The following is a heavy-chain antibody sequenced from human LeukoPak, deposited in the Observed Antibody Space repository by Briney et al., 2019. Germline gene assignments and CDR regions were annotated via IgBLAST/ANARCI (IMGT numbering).Heavy chain of an antibody. J-gene: IGHJ4*02. V-gene: IGHV1-18*01. Sequence: ASVKVSCKASGYTFTSYGISWVRQAPGHGLEWMGWISAYNGNTNYAQKLQGRVTMTTDTSTSTAYMELRSLRSDDTAVYYCARVRQLDPYFDYWGQGTLVTVSS. CDR3: ARVRQLDPYFDY. D-gene: IGHD6-6*01. CDR1: GYTFTSYG. CDR2: ISAYNGNT.